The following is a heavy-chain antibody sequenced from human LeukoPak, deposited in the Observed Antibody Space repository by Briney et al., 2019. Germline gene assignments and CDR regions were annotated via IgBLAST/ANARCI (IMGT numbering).Heavy chain of an antibody. CDR2: YSGGST. Sequence: GGSLRLSCAASGFTFSSYWMHWVRQAPGKGLEWVSIYSGGSTFYADSVKGRFTISRDNSKNTLYLQMNSLRAEDTAVYYCARGGSYLSAFDIWGQGTMVTVSS. J-gene: IGHJ3*02. V-gene: IGHV3-53*01. D-gene: IGHD1-26*01. CDR3: ARGGSYLSAFDI. CDR1: GFTFSSYW.